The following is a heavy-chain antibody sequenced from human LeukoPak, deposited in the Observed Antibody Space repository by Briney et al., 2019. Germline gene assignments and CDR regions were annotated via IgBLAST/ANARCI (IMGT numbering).Heavy chain of an antibody. CDR3: VNELGGKFDY. CDR2: ISGNGGST. D-gene: IGHD4-23*01. V-gene: IGHV3-64D*09. CDR1: GFTFSSYA. Sequence: GGSLRLSCSASGFTFSSYAMHWVRQAPGKGLEYVSAISGNGGSTYYADSVKGRFTISRDNSKNTLYLQMSSLRAEDTAVYYCVNELGGKFDYWGQGTLVTASA. J-gene: IGHJ4*02.